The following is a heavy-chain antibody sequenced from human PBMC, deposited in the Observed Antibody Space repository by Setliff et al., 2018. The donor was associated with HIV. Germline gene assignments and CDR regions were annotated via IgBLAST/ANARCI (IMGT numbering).Heavy chain of an antibody. V-gene: IGHV4-34*01. CDR2: INHSGST. CDR1: GGSFSGYD. Sequence: SETLSLTCAVYGGSFSGYDWSWIRQPPGKGLEWIGEINHSGSTNYNPSLKSRVTISVDTSKNQFSLKLSSVTAADTAVYYCAKYTFYDDTSGYFARRYFDLWGRGTLVTVSS. J-gene: IGHJ2*01. CDR3: AKYTFYDDTSGYFARRYFDL. D-gene: IGHD3-22*01.